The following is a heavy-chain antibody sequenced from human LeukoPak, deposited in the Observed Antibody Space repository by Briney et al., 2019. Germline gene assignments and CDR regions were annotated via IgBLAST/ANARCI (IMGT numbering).Heavy chain of an antibody. CDR1: GGSFSGYY. V-gene: IGHV4-34*01. J-gene: IGHJ4*02. D-gene: IGHD3-22*01. CDR3: ARGLNSLYYDSSGYFPANY. Sequence: SETLSLTCAVYGGSFSGYYWSWIRQPPGKGLEWIGEINHSGSTNYNPSLKSRVTMSVDTSKNQFSLKLSSVTAADTAVYYCARGLNSLYYDSSGYFPANYWGQGTLVTVSS. CDR2: INHSGST.